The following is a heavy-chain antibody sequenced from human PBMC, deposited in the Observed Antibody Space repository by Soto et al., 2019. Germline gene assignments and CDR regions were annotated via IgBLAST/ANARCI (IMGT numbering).Heavy chain of an antibody. CDR3: ARDPGGDSSGWYEYYYYYYGMDV. D-gene: IGHD6-19*01. V-gene: IGHV3-30-3*01. Sequence: GGSLRLSCAASGFTFSSYAMHWVRQAPGKGLEWVAVISYDGSNKYYADSVKGRFTISRDNSKNTLYLQMNSLRAEDTAVYYCARDPGGDSSGWYEYYYYYYGMDVWGQGTTVTVSS. CDR1: GFTFSSYA. J-gene: IGHJ6*02. CDR2: ISYDGSNK.